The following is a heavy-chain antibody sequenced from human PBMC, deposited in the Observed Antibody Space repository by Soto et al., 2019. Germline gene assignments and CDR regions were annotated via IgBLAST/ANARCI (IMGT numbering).Heavy chain of an antibody. D-gene: IGHD6-6*01. V-gene: IGHV4-34*01. CDR3: ARAAKTRTLYSSSYYYYDMDV. CDR1: GGSFSGYY. CDR2: INHSGST. Sequence: SETLSLTCAVYGGSFSGYYWSWIRQPPGKGLEWIGEINHSGSTNYNPSLKSRVTISVDTSKNQFSLKLSSVTAADTAVYYCARAAKTRTLYSSSYYYYDMDVWGQGTTVTVSS. J-gene: IGHJ6*02.